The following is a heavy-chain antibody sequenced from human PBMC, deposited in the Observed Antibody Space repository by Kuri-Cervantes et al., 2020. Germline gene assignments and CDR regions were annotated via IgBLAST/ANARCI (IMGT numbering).Heavy chain of an antibody. CDR3: ARDRAPGSGDGFDP. D-gene: IGHD3-10*01. J-gene: IGHJ5*02. V-gene: IGHV3-7*01. Sequence: GGSLRLSCAASGFTFSSYWMGWVRQAPGKGLEWVANIKQDGSEKYYVDSVKGRFTISRDNAKNSLYLQMNSLRAEDTAMYYCARDRAPGSGDGFDPWGQGTLVTVSS. CDR1: GFTFSSYW. CDR2: IKQDGSEK.